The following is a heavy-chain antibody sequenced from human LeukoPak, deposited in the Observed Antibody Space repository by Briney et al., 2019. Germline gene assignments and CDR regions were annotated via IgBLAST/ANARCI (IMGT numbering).Heavy chain of an antibody. V-gene: IGHV3-21*06. CDR1: GFTFSYYS. J-gene: IGHJ6*03. CDR3: AKDMTTVATPYYYYYMDV. Sequence: GGSLRLSCAASGFTFSYYSMNWVRQAPGKGLGWVSSISESGAHTFYADSVKGRFIVSRDNAQNSLYLEMNSLRLEDTAVYYCAKDMTTVATPYYYYYMDVWGKGTPVTVSS. CDR2: ISESGAHT. D-gene: IGHD4-23*01.